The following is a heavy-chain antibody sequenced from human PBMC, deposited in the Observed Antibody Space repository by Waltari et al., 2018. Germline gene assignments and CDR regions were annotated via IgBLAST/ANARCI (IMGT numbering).Heavy chain of an antibody. CDR3: ARERHRLMEVGYLMALDP. Sequence: QAQLVQSGAEVKKPGASVKVSCRASGYTFSDFGISGVRQAPGQGLEWMGWISANNGHTNLAQKFQGRLIMTKDTFTPTVYMELNYLTSDDTAVYYCARERHRLMEVGYLMALDPWGQGALVTVSS. CDR1: GYTFSDFG. J-gene: IGHJ5*02. D-gene: IGHD3-3*01. V-gene: IGHV1-18*01. CDR2: ISANNGHT.